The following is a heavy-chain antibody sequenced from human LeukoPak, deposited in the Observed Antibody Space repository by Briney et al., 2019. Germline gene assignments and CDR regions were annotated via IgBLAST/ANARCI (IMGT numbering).Heavy chain of an antibody. V-gene: IGHV4-4*07. J-gene: IGHJ6*02. D-gene: IGHD1-26*01. CDR3: ARVGRIDYYYYGMDV. CDR2: IYTSGST. CDR1: GGSIGSYY. Sequence: PSETLSLTCTVSGGSIGSYYWSWIRQPAGKGLEWIGRIYTSGSTSYNPSLKSRVTMSVDTSKNQFSLKLSSVTAADTAVYYCARVGRIDYYYYGMDVWGQGTTVTVSS.